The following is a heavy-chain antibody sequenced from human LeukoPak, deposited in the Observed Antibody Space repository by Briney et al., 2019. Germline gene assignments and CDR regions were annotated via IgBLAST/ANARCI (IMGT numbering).Heavy chain of an antibody. CDR1: GGSFSGYY. D-gene: IGHD3-10*01. CDR3: ARGWGSNYYGSGIFDY. V-gene: IGHV4-34*01. CDR2: INHSGST. J-gene: IGHJ4*02. Sequence: SETLSLTCAVYGGSFSGYYWSWIRQPPGKGLGWIGEINHSGSTNYNPSLKSRVTISVDTSKDQFSLKLTSVTAADTAVHYCARGWGSNYYGSGIFDYWDQGTLVTVSS.